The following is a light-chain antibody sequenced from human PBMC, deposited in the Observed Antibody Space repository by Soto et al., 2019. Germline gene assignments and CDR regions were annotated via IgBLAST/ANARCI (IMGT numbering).Light chain of an antibody. J-gene: IGKJ2*01. CDR1: QGISSW. CDR2: AAS. CDR3: HPATSFPRT. Sequence: DIQMTQSPSSVAASVGDRVTITCRASQGISSWLAWYEQKPGKAPKLLIYAASSVQSGVPSRCSGSGSGTDFSLTINSLQPEDFATYYCHPATSFPRTFRQGTKLEIK. V-gene: IGKV1-12*01.